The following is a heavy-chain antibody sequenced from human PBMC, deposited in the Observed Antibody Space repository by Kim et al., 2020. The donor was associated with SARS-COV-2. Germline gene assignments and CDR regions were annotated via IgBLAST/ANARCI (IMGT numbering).Heavy chain of an antibody. D-gene: IGHD3-10*01. CDR1: GFTFSSYA. CDR2: ISGSGGST. Sequence: GGSLRLSCAASGFTFSSYAMSWVRQAPGKGLEWVSAISGSGGSTYYADSVKGRFTISRDNSKNTLYLQMNSLRAEDTAVYYCACGGFGELILTYYYGMDVWGQGTTVIVSS. CDR3: ACGGFGELILTYYYGMDV. V-gene: IGHV3-23*01. J-gene: IGHJ6*02.